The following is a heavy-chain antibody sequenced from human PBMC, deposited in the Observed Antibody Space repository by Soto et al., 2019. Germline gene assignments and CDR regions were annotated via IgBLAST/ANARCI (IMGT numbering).Heavy chain of an antibody. CDR2: IWYDGSNK. V-gene: IGHV3-33*01. J-gene: IGHJ6*02. CDR3: ARQFGSSWSYYYYYYGMDV. CDR1: GFTFSSYG. D-gene: IGHD6-13*01. Sequence: PGGSLRLSCAASGFTFSSYGMHWVRQAPGKGLEWVAVIWYDGSNKYYADSVKGRFTISRDNSKNTLYLQMNSLRAEDTAVYYCARQFGSSWSYYYYYYGMDVWGQGXTVTVYS.